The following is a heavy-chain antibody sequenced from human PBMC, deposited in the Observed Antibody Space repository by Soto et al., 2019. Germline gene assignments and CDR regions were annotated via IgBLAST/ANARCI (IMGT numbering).Heavy chain of an antibody. CDR1: GDTFTSYD. CDR2: MNPNSGNT. V-gene: IGHV1-8*01. D-gene: IGHD3-10*01. Sequence: GASVKVSCKASGDTFTSYDINWVRQATGQGLEWMGWMNPNSGNTGYAQKFQGRVTMTRNTSISTAYMELSSLRSEDTAVYYCAIYIVVRGVIITSYWGQGTLVTVSS. CDR3: AIYIVVRGVIITSY. J-gene: IGHJ4*02.